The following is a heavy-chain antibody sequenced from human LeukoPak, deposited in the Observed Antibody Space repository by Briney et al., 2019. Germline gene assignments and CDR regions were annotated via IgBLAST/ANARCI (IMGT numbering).Heavy chain of an antibody. D-gene: IGHD3-10*01. J-gene: IGHJ5*02. CDR3: ARDIYGSGHGWFDT. CDR2: IHYSGST. Sequence: PSETLSLTCTVSHVSISTYYWSWIRQPPGKGLEWMGYIHYSGSTNYNPSLTSRVTISVDTSKRQLSLMLRSVTAADTAVYYCARDIYGSGHGWFDTWGQGRLVTVSS. CDR1: HVSISTYY. V-gene: IGHV4-59*01.